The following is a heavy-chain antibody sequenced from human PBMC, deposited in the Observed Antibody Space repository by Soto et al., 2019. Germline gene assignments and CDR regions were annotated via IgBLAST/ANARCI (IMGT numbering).Heavy chain of an antibody. D-gene: IGHD2-21*02. CDR1: GYSISSGYY. CDR2: IYHSGST. CDR3: ARGGGNSVFGEYFQH. Sequence: SETLSLTCAVSGYSISSGYYWGWIRQPPGKGLEWIGSIYHSGSTYYNPSLKSRVTISVDTSKNQFSLKLSSVTAADTAVYYCARGGGNSVFGEYFQHWGHGTLVTVSS. J-gene: IGHJ1*01. V-gene: IGHV4-38-2*01.